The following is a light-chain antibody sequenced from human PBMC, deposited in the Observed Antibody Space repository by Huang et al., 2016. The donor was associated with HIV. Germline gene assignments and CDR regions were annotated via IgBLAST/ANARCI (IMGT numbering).Light chain of an antibody. Sequence: DIQMTQSPSAMSASVGDRVTITCRASQDISNYLAWFQQKPGKVPKPLIYTTSTLRSGGPSRFSDSGSGTEFTLTISSLQPEDFATYYCLQHKSYPWTFGQGTKVEIK. CDR1: QDISNY. V-gene: IGKV1-17*03. CDR2: TTS. J-gene: IGKJ1*01. CDR3: LQHKSYPWT.